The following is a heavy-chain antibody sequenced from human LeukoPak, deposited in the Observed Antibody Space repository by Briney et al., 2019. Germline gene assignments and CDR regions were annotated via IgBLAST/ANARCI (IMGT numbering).Heavy chain of an antibody. V-gene: IGHV3-11*01. CDR1: GFTFSDYY. J-gene: IGHJ3*02. D-gene: IGHD3-10*01. Sequence: GGSLTLTCAASGFTFSDYYMSWIRQAPGKGLEWVSYISSSGSTIYYADSVKGRFTISRDNAKNSLYLQMNSLRAEDTAVYYCARDYYGSGSYYSDAFDIWGQGTMVTVSS. CDR2: ISSSGSTI. CDR3: ARDYYGSGSYYSDAFDI.